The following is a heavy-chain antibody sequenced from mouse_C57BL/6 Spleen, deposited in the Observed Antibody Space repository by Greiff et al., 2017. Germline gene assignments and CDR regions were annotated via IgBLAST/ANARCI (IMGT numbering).Heavy chain of an antibody. D-gene: IGHD2-2*01. CDR3: AKRDGYDAH. J-gene: IGHJ3*01. CDR2: IWGGGST. V-gene: IGHV2-9*01. CDR1: GFSLTSYA. Sequence: LQESGPGLVAPSQSLSITCTVSGFSLTSYAVDWVRQTPGKGLEWLGVIWGGGSTNYNSALMSRLSISKDNSKGQVFLKMISLQADDTAMYYSAKRDGYDAHWGQGTLVTVSA.